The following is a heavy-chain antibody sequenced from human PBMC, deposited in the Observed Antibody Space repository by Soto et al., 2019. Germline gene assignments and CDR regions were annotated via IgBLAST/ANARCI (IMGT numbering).Heavy chain of an antibody. D-gene: IGHD1-1*01. V-gene: IGHV3-30*18. CDR3: AKDKGVFNWATSYSDY. J-gene: IGHJ4*02. CDR2: TSYDGNNE. CDR1: GFTFSNYA. Sequence: GGSLRLSCAASGFTFSNYAMHWVRQAPGKGLEWVALTSYDGNNEYYTDSVKGRFTISRDNSKNTLFLQMNSPRPEDTAVYYCAKDKGVFNWATSYSDYWGQGALVTVSS.